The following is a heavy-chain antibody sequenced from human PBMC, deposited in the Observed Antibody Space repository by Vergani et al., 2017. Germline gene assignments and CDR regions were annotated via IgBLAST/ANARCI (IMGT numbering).Heavy chain of an antibody. CDR2: IYYSGST. V-gene: IGHV4-30-4*08. CDR1: GGSISSGDYY. D-gene: IGHD5-12*01. Sequence: QVQLQESGPGLVKPSPTLSLTCTVSGGSISSGDYYWSWIRQPPGKGLEWIGYIYYSGSTYYNPSLKNRVTISVDTSKNQFSLKLSSVTAADTAVYYCARDPHARSGYVGGFDYWGQGTLVTVSS. CDR3: ARDPHARSGYVGGFDY. J-gene: IGHJ4*02.